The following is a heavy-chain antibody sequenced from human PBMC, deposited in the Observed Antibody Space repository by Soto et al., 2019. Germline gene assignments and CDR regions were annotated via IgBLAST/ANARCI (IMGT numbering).Heavy chain of an antibody. CDR3: TKEPLEIVTIGGPFYY. D-gene: IGHD3-22*01. CDR1: GFTFRSYG. J-gene: IGHJ4*02. CDR2: ISYDGSIE. Sequence: QVQLEESGGGVVQPGRSLRLSCAASGFTFRSYGMHWVRQPPGKGLEWVAFISYDGSIEYYADSVKGRFTISRDNSKNTLSLQLDSLRAEDTAIYYCTKEPLEIVTIGGPFYYWGQGTLVTVSS. V-gene: IGHV3-30*18.